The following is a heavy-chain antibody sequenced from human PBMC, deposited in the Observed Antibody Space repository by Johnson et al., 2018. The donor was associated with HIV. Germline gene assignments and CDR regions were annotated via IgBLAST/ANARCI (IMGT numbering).Heavy chain of an antibody. CDR3: AREDVSSGYAGTFDI. J-gene: IGHJ3*02. Sequence: VQLVESGGGLVQPGGSLRLSCAASGFTFSSYDMHWVRQATGKGLEWVSAIGTAGDTYYPGSEKGRFTISRENAKNSLYLQMNSLSPEDTAVYYCAREDVSSGYAGTFDIWGQGTLVTVSS. D-gene: IGHD6-19*01. CDR2: IGTAGDT. V-gene: IGHV3-13*01. CDR1: GFTFSSYD.